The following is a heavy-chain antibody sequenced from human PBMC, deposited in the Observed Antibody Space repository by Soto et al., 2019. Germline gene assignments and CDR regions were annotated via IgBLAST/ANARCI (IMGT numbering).Heavy chain of an antibody. V-gene: IGHV3-7*01. CDR3: ARDFSSGWPFYYYYGMDV. D-gene: IGHD6-19*01. Sequence: EVQLVESGGGLVQPGGSLRLSCAASGFTFSSYWMSWVRKAPGKGLEWVANIKQDGSEKYYVDSVKGRFTISRDNAKNSLYLQMNSLRAEDTAVYYCARDFSSGWPFYYYYGMDVWGQGTTVTVSS. CDR1: GFTFSSYW. CDR2: IKQDGSEK. J-gene: IGHJ6*02.